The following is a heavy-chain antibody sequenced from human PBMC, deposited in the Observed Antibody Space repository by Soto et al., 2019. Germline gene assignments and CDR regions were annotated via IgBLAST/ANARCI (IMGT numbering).Heavy chain of an antibody. CDR1: GYTFDNYA. J-gene: IGHJ3*02. CDR2: IHAGNGYT. CDR3: ARVQYSGYDFKLAFDI. V-gene: IGHV1-3*01. D-gene: IGHD5-12*01. Sequence: QVQLVQSGAQLKKPVASVKVSCKASGYTFDNYALHWVRQAPGRRLEWMGWIHAGNGYTNYSQILQGSVTINKDTSARTVQLDLSSLRSEDTAGYSCARVQYSGYDFKLAFDIWGQGTMVTVSS.